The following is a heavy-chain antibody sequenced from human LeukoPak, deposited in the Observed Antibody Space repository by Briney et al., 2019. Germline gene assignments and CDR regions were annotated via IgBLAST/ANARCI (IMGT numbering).Heavy chain of an antibody. V-gene: IGHV4-39*01. J-gene: IGHJ5*02. CDR3: ARLHDYGDYYADH. D-gene: IGHD4-17*01. Sequence: SETLSLTCIVSGGSIRSNSYWWGWIRQPPGKGLEWIGSIYYGGSTYYSPSLKSRVSISVGTSKNQFSLKLSSVTAADTAVYYCARLHDYGDYYADHWGQGTLVTVSS. CDR1: GGSIRSNSYW. CDR2: IYYGGST.